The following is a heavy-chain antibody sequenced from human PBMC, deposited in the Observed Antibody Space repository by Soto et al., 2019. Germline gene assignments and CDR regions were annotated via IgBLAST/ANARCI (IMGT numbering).Heavy chain of an antibody. J-gene: IGHJ3*02. CDR1: GFTFSSYA. CDR2: ISYDGSNK. D-gene: IGHD3-10*01. V-gene: IGHV3-30-3*01. CDR3: ARALLEGAFEI. Sequence: QVQLVESGGGVVQPGRSLRLSCAASGFTFSSYAMHWVRQAPGKGLEWVAVISYDGSNKYYADSVKGRFTISRDNSKNTVYLQMNLVRAESTAVYYCARALLEGAFEILGQGTIVTVSP.